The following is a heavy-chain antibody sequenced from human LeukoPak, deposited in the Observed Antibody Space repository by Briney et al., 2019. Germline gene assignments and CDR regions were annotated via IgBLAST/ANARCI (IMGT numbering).Heavy chain of an antibody. CDR3: ARALFSGGSSMLVNWFDP. J-gene: IGHJ5*02. CDR1: GGTFSSYA. D-gene: IGHD2-15*01. Sequence: GASVKVSCKDPGGTFSSYAISWVRQAPGQGLEWMGRIIHIFGTANYAQKFQGRITITTDESTSTANMELSSLRSEDTAVYYCARALFSGGSSMLVNWFDPWGQGTLVTVSS. V-gene: IGHV1-69*05. CDR2: IIHIFGTA.